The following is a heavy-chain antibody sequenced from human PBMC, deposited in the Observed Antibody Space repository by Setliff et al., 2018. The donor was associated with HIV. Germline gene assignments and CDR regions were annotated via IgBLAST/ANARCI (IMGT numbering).Heavy chain of an antibody. CDR3: VSGPLSGYGYYFDY. J-gene: IGHJ4*03. CDR2: IYSSGSI. V-gene: IGHV4-4*07. CDR1: GGSISGYY. D-gene: IGHD3-3*01. Sequence: SETLSLTCIVSGGSISGYYWSWIRQPAEKGLEWIGRIYSSGSINYNPSLKSRVTMSVDTSKNQFSLKLRSVTAADTAVYYCVSGPLSGYGYYFDYWGPETLLVTVSS.